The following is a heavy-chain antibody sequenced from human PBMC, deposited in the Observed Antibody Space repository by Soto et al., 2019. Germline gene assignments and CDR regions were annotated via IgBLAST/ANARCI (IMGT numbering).Heavy chain of an antibody. V-gene: IGHV4-30-2*01. CDR1: GGSISSGGYS. Sequence: SETLSLTCAVSGGSISSGGYSWSWIRQPPGKGLEWIGYIYHCGSTYYNPSLKSRVTISVDRSKNQFSLKLSSVTAADTAVYYCARDLEGSFDYWGQGTLVTVSS. CDR3: ARDLEGSFDY. J-gene: IGHJ4*02. CDR2: IYHCGST.